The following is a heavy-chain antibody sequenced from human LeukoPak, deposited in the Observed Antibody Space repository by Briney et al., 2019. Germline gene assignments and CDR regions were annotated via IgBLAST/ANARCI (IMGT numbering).Heavy chain of an antibody. J-gene: IGHJ5*02. CDR1: GGSISNSSFY. CDR3: ARDRGYYDILTGYYTGCFDP. D-gene: IGHD3-9*01. CDR2: IYYKGYT. V-gene: IGHV4-39*07. Sequence: SETLSLTCTVSGGSISNSSFYWGWIRQPPGKGLEWIGTIYYKGYTFYNSSLKSRVILSVDTSKNQFSLKVTSVTAADTAVYYCARDRGYYDILTGYYTGCFDPWGRGTLVSVSS.